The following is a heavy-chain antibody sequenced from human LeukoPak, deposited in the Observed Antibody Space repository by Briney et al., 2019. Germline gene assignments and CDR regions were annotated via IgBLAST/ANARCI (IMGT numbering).Heavy chain of an antibody. CDR3: ARHWVAVAGNYAFDI. V-gene: IGHV4-59*08. J-gene: IGHJ3*02. D-gene: IGHD6-19*01. CDR2: FYYSGST. Sequence: SETLSLTCAVYGGSFSGYYWSWIWQPPGKGLEWIGYFYYSGSTNYNPSLKSRVTMFVDTSKNQFSLKLSSVTAADTAVYYCARHWVAVAGNYAFDIWGQGTVVTVSS. CDR1: GGSFSGYY.